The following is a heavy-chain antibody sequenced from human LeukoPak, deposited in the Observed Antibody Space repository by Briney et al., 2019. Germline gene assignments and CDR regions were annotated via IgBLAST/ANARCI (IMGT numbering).Heavy chain of an antibody. CDR1: GYTFTSYD. J-gene: IGHJ3*02. D-gene: IGHD3-3*01. V-gene: IGHV1-8*02. CDR2: MNPNSGNT. CDR3: ARDLRLYYDFWSGYYTISVAFDI. Sequence: GASVKVSCKASGYTFTSYDINWVRQATGQGLEWMGWMNPNSGNTGYAQKFQGRVTMTEDTSTDTAYMELSSLRSEDTAVYYCARDLRLYYDFWSGYYTISVAFDIWGQGTMVTVSS.